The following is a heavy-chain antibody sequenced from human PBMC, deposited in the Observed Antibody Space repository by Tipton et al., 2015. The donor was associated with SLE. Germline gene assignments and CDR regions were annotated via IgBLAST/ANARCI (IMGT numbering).Heavy chain of an antibody. CDR2: IYYSGST. CDR1: GFTFTNAW. Sequence: LRLSCAASGFTFTNAWMTWVRQAPGKGLEWIGYIYYSGSTNYNPSLKSRVSISVDTSKNQFSLNLSSVSAADTAVYYCARGHQVSDVAGTSFDYWGQGTLVTVSS. D-gene: IGHD6-19*01. J-gene: IGHJ4*02. CDR3: ARGHQVSDVAGTSFDY. V-gene: IGHV4-59*12.